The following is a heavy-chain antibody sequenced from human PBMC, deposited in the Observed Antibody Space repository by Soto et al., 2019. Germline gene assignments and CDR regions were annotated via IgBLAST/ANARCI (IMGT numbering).Heavy chain of an antibody. J-gene: IGHJ6*02. D-gene: IGHD6-13*01. CDR3: ARRQIPPPTRGAANARGAMDV. CDR1: GFTFNNYG. V-gene: IGHV3-33*01. CDR2: IWNDGSNS. Sequence: QVQLVESGGGVVQPGRSLRLSCAASGFTFNNYGMHWVRQAPGKGLEWLAVIWNDGSNSSYANSVKGRFTIPRDNSKTTLYLQMSSLRAEDTGVYYCARRQIPPPTRGAANARGAMDVWGQGTTVTVSS.